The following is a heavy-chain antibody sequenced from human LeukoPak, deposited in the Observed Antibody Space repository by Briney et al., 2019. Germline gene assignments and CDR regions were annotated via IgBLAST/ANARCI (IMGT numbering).Heavy chain of an antibody. CDR2: INHSGST. CDR1: GGSFSGYY. Sequence: PSETLSLTCAVYGGSFSGYYWSWIRQPPGKGLEWIGEINHSGSTNYNPSLKSRVTISVDTSKNQFSLKLSSVTAADTAVYYCARRIAVAGTQSYWGQGTLVTVSS. J-gene: IGHJ4*02. V-gene: IGHV4-34*01. D-gene: IGHD6-19*01. CDR3: ARRIAVAGTQSY.